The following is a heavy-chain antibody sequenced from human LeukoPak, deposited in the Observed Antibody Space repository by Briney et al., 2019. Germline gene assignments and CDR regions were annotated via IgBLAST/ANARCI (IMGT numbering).Heavy chain of an antibody. CDR1: GFSFNTYS. J-gene: IGHJ5*02. D-gene: IGHD3-22*01. V-gene: IGHV3-7*01. Sequence: GGSLTLSCAASGFSFNTYSMNWVRQTPGKGLEWVANIKQDGSEKNYVDSVKGRFTISRDNAKNSLFLQMNSLRAEDTAVYYCARGLRYDSSESQYNWFDPWGQGTLVIVSS. CDR2: IKQDGSEK. CDR3: ARGLRYDSSESQYNWFDP.